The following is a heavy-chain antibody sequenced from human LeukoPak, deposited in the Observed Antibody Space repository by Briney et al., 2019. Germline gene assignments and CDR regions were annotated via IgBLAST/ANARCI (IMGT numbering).Heavy chain of an antibody. J-gene: IGHJ1*01. Sequence: GEAPKISCKGSGYIFTSYWIGWVLQMPGKGVEWMGIIFPGDSDNRYSPSFQGKVTISTDKSISTANLQCMSMKASDTAMYYCVKYSSSWYESGYFHHWGQGTLVTVSS. V-gene: IGHV5-51*01. CDR3: VKYSSSWYESGYFHH. D-gene: IGHD6-13*01. CDR1: GYIFTSYW. CDR2: IFPGDSDN.